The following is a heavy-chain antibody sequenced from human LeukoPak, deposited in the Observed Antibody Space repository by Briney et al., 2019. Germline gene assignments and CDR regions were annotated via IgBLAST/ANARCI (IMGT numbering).Heavy chain of an antibody. D-gene: IGHD4-23*01. CDR3: ASLDYGGNYVDD. V-gene: IGHV4-39*07. Sequence: SETLSLSCTVSGGSITSRAYYWGWIRQPPGKGLEWIGSVYYSGSTDHNPSLKSRVTMSVDTSKNQFSLKLSSETAADTAVCYCASLDYGGNYVDDWGRGTLVTVSS. CDR1: GGSITSRAYY. CDR2: VYYSGST. J-gene: IGHJ4*02.